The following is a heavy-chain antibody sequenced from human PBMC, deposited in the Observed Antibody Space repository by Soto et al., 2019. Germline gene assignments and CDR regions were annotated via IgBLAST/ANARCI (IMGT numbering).Heavy chain of an antibody. Sequence: EVQLVESGGGLVQPGGSLRLSCAASGFTFSDYWMSWVRQAPGKGLECVANIKTDGSEKYYVDPVKGRFTISRDNAKNSLYLQMNRLRAEDTAVYYCASSMGRGGTDYWGQGTLVAVSS. D-gene: IGHD3-10*01. CDR1: GFTFSDYW. CDR2: IKTDGSEK. V-gene: IGHV3-7*05. J-gene: IGHJ4*02. CDR3: ASSMGRGGTDY.